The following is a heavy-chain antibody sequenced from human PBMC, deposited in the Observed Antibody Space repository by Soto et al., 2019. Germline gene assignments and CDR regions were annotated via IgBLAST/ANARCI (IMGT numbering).Heavy chain of an antibody. Sequence: QVQLVQSGAGVKKPGASVKVSCKASGYTFTGYYLHWIRQAPGQGLEWMGWMRPNSGGANYAQKFQSRVSMTRDTSISTFYMVLSRLRSDDTAVYYCARDPHEGVYDYWGQGTLVTVSS. CDR3: ARDPHEGVYDY. J-gene: IGHJ4*02. CDR2: MRPNSGGA. V-gene: IGHV1-2*02. CDR1: GYTFTGYY. D-gene: IGHD3-16*01.